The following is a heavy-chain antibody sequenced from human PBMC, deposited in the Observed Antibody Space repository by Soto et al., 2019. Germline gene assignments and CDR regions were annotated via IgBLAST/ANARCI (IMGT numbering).Heavy chain of an antibody. D-gene: IGHD3-10*01. CDR2: IYWDDDK. J-gene: IGHJ4*02. CDR3: AYRPIYGSGSHFDY. V-gene: IGHV2-5*02. CDR1: GFSLSTRGVG. Sequence: QITLKESGPTLVKPTQTLTLTCTFSGFSLSTRGVGVGWIRQPPGKALEWLALIYWDDDKRYSPSLNSRLTIPKDTSKNQVVLTMTNMDPVDTATYYCAYRPIYGSGSHFDYWGQGTLVTVSS.